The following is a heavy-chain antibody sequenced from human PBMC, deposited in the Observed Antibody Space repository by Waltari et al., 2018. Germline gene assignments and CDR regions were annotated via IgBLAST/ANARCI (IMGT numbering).Heavy chain of an antibody. Sequence: QVQLVQSGAEVKKPGASVGLHCMASGYTFTSYYLNWVRQAPGQGPEWMGVINPGGGSTIYAQKFQGRVTMSRDTSTSTVYMELSSLRSEDTAVYYCARSRILTGYFPNEEFDNWGQGTLVTVSS. CDR2: INPGGGST. V-gene: IGHV1-46*01. CDR3: ARSRILTGYFPNEEFDN. J-gene: IGHJ4*02. D-gene: IGHD3-9*01. CDR1: GYTFTSYY.